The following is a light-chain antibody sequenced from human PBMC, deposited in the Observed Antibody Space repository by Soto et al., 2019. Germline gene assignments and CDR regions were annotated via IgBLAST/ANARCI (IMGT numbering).Light chain of an antibody. CDR1: QSIRKW. J-gene: IGKJ1*01. V-gene: IGKV1-5*03. CDR2: ETS. Sequence: DIKMTQSPSTLSASIGDRVTLTCRASQSIRKWLAWYQQKPGKTPKLLIYETSTLESGVPSRVSGSGFGTEFTLTISSLRPDDFATYYCQQYYSYPWTFGQGTKVEI. CDR3: QQYYSYPWT.